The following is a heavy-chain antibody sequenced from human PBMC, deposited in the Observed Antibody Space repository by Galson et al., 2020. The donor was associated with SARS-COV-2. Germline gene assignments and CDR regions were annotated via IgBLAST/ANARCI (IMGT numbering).Heavy chain of an antibody. Sequence: GESLKISCAASGFTFSSYSMNWVRQAPGKGLEWVSSISSSSSYIYYADSVKGRFTISRDNAKNSLYLQMNSLRAEDTAVYYCARDVERVVITGVVAYWGQGTLVTVSS. J-gene: IGHJ4*02. D-gene: IGHD3-22*01. CDR3: ARDVERVVITGVVAY. V-gene: IGHV3-21*01. CDR2: ISSSSSYI. CDR1: GFTFSSYS.